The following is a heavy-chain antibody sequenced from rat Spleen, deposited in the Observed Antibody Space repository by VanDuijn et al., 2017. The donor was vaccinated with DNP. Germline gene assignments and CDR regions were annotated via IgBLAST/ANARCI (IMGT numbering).Heavy chain of an antibody. CDR2: IIYDGSST. V-gene: IGHV5S10*01. CDR1: GFTFSDYA. J-gene: IGHJ2*01. CDR3: ATINWEPWEPFDY. D-gene: IGHD5-1*01. Sequence: EVQLVESGGGLVQPGNSLKLSCAASGFTFSDYAMAWVRQSPKKGLEWVATIIYDGSSTYYRDSVKGRFTISRDNAKSTLYLQMDSLRSEDTATYYCATINWEPWEPFDYWGQGVMVTVSS.